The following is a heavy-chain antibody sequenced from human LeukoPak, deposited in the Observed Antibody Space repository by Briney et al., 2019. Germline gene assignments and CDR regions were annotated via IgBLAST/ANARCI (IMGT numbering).Heavy chain of an antibody. CDR3: ARDSGDSSGYYYGGFDY. V-gene: IGHV1-2*06. Sequence: ASVKVSCKASGYTFTGYYMHWVRQAPGQGLEWMGRINPNSGGTNYAQKFQGRVTMTRDTSISTAYMELSRLRSDDTAVYYCARDSGDSSGYYYGGFDYWGQGTLVTVSS. J-gene: IGHJ4*02. CDR2: INPNSGGT. D-gene: IGHD3-22*01. CDR1: GYTFTGYY.